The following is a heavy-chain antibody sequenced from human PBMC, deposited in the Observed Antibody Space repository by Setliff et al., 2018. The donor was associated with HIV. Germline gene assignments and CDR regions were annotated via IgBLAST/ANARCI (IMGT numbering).Heavy chain of an antibody. D-gene: IGHD1-26*01. CDR1: GLTFSSYS. J-gene: IGHJ4*02. CDR2: ISGSSSIT. V-gene: IGHV3-48*01. CDR3: ASGPRIGWERLEF. Sequence: GSLRLSCAASGLTFSSYSMNWVRQAPGKGLEWVSYISGSSSITHYADSVKGRFTISRDNAKNSLYLQMNSLRAEDTAVYYCASGPRIGWERLEFWGQGTLVTVSS.